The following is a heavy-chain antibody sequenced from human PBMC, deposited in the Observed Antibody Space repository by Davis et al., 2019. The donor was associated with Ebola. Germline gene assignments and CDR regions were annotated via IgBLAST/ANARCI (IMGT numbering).Heavy chain of an antibody. Sequence: AASVKVSCKASGYTFTSYDINWVRQATGQGLEWMGWMNPNSGNTGYAQKFQGRVTMTRNTSISTAYMELSSLRSEDTAVYYCARGYCSGSSCPNDYWGQGTLVTVSS. CDR1: GYTFTSYD. D-gene: IGHD2-15*01. CDR2: MNPNSGNT. J-gene: IGHJ4*02. V-gene: IGHV1-8*01. CDR3: ARGYCSGSSCPNDY.